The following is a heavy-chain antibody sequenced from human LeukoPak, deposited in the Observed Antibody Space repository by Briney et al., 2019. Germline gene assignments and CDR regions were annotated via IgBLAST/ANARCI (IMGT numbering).Heavy chain of an antibody. CDR2: ISGSGGST. J-gene: IGHJ5*02. CDR1: GFTVSSNY. CDR3: AKGPYGDYVGWFDP. Sequence: GGSLRLSCAASGFTVSSNYMSWVRQAPGKGLGWVSAISGSGGSTYYADSVKGRFTISRDNSKNTLYLQMNSLRAEDTAVYYCAKGPYGDYVGWFDPWGQGTLVTVSS. D-gene: IGHD4-17*01. V-gene: IGHV3-23*01.